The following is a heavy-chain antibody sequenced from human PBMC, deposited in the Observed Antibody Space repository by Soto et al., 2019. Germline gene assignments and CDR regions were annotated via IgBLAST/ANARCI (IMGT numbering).Heavy chain of an antibody. Sequence: EVQLLESGGGLVQPWGSLSLSCAASGFPFSSYAMSWVRQSPGKGLEWGEAISGSGGSTYYADSVKGRFTISRDNSKNTLYLQMNSMRAEDTAVYYCAKDLVTASHPGSDAFDLWVQGTMVTVSS. CDR2: ISGSGGST. CDR3: AKDLVTASHPGSDAFDL. V-gene: IGHV3-23*01. D-gene: IGHD4-4*01. J-gene: IGHJ3*01. CDR1: GFPFSSYA.